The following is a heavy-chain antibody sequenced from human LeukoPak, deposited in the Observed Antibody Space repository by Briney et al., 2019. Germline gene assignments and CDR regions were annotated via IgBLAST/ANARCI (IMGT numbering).Heavy chain of an antibody. Sequence: SEILSLTCAVYGGSFSGYYWSWIRRPPGKGLEWIGEINHSGSTNYNPSPKSRVTISVDTSKNQFSLKLSSVTAADTAVYYCASRFRRRIDPWGQGTLVTVSS. D-gene: IGHD3-16*01. CDR2: INHSGST. V-gene: IGHV4-34*01. J-gene: IGHJ5*02. CDR1: GGSFSGYY. CDR3: ASRFRRRIDP.